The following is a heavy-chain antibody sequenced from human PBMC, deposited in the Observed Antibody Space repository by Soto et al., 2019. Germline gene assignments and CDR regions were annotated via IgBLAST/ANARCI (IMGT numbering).Heavy chain of an antibody. CDR2: INPNGGST. Sequence: QVQLVQSGAEVKRPGASVKVSCKASGYTFTTYYMHWVRQAPGQGLEWLGIINPNGGSTTYAQKSQGRVTMTRDTSTSTVYLELSSLRSEHTAVYYCAGAGYCSGGTCFHGNCDYWGQGTLVTVSA. CDR3: AGAGYCSGGTCFHGNCDY. D-gene: IGHD2-15*01. CDR1: GYTFTTYY. J-gene: IGHJ4*02. V-gene: IGHV1-46*01.